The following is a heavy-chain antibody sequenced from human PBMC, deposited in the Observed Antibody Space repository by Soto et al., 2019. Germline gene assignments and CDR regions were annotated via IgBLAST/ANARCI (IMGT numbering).Heavy chain of an antibody. CDR2: IYYSGST. J-gene: IGHJ6*03. V-gene: IGHV4-59*08. Sequence: SETLSLTCTVSGGSISSYYWSWIRQPPGKGLEWIGYIYYSGSTNYNPSLKSRVTISVDTSKNQFSLKLSSVTAADTAVYYCARAGGDFWSGYFEGGYYYYYMDVWGKGTTVTVSS. CDR3: ARAGGDFWSGYFEGGYYYYYMDV. D-gene: IGHD3-3*01. CDR1: GGSISSYY.